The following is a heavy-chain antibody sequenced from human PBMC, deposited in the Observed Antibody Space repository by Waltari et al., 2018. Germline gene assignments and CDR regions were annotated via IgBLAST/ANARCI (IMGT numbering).Heavy chain of an antibody. CDR2: IYYSGST. D-gene: IGHD3-22*01. CDR1: GGSISSSSYY. CDR3: ARRGYYYDSSGPVDY. V-gene: IGHV4-39*01. Sequence: QLQLQESGPGLVKPSETLSLTCTVSGGSISSSSYYWGWIRQPPGKGLEWIGSIYYSGSTYYNPSLKSRVTISVDTSKNQFSLKLSSVTAADTAVYYCARRGYYYDSSGPVDYWGQGTLVTVSS. J-gene: IGHJ4*02.